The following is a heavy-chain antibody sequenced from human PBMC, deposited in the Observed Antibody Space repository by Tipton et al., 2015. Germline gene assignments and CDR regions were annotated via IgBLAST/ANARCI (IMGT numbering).Heavy chain of an antibody. CDR2: IKPDGSES. J-gene: IGHJ6*04. CDR3: ARGYDQAIQFRGFDV. Sequence: SLRLSCVASGFTFSNYWMTWVRQAPGKGLEWVANIKPDGSESYYLDSVKGRFTFFRDNAKNSLHLQLNNLRAEDTAVYFCARGYDQAIQFRGFDVWGEGTTVTVSS. CDR1: GFTFSNYW. D-gene: IGHD5-24*01. V-gene: IGHV3-7*01.